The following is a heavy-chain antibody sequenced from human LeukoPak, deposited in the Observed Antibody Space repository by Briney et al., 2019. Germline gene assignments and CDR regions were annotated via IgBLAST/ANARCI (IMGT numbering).Heavy chain of an antibody. J-gene: IGHJ4*02. CDR2: ISSSGSST. CDR3: ARGSVKGDY. CDR1: GFTFSSYG. V-gene: IGHV3-23*01. Sequence: GGSLRLSCATSGFTFSSYGMSWVRQAPGKGLEWVSSISSSGSSTYYADSVKGRFTISRDESKITLYLQMNSLTAEDTAIYYCARGSVKGDYWGQGTLVTVSS.